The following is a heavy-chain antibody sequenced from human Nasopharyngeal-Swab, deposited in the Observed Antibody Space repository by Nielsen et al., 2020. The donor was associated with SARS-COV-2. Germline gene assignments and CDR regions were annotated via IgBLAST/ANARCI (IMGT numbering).Heavy chain of an antibody. D-gene: IGHD4-17*01. CDR3: ARDDYGDYGYFGH. Sequence: ASVKASCKASGYTLTGYYMHWVRQAPGQGLEWMGWINPHSRGTKYAQKFQGRVTMTSDTSINTAYMELRRLRSDDTAVYYCARDDYGDYGYFGHWGQGTLVTVSS. J-gene: IGHJ4*02. CDR2: INPHSRGT. V-gene: IGHV1-2*02. CDR1: GYTLTGYY.